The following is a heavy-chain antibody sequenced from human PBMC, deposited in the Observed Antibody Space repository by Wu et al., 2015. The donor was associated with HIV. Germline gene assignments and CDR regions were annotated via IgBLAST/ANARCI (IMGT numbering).Heavy chain of an antibody. CDR2: IDPRSGGT. Sequence: QVQLVQSGTEMKKPGASVKVSCKASGYIFAGYYMEWVRQTPGQGLEWMGWIDPRSGGTNYAQKFRGRVTLTRDTSLRTAYMELSSLRSDDTAVYYCATDNGSGIFWGKGTVVTVSA. V-gene: IGHV1-2*02. CDR1: GYIFAGYY. D-gene: IGHD6-25*01. J-gene: IGHJ4*02. CDR3: ATDNGSGIF.